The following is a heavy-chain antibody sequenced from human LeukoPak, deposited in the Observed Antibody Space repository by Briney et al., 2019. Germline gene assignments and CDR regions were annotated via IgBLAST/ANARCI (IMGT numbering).Heavy chain of an antibody. CDR3: AKDQDSYPYYFDY. J-gene: IGHJ4*02. Sequence: PGGSLRLSCAASGFTFSSYGMHWVRQAPGKGLEWVAFIRYDGSNKYYADSVKGRFTISRDNSKNTLYLQMNSLRAEDTAVYYCAKDQDSYPYYFDYWGQGTLVTVSS. D-gene: IGHD2-15*01. CDR1: GFTFSSYG. V-gene: IGHV3-30*02. CDR2: IRYDGSNK.